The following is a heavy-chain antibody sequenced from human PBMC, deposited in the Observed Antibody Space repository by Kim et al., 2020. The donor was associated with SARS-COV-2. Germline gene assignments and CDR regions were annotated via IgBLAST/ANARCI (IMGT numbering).Heavy chain of an antibody. Sequence: SETLSLTCTVSGDSIRRSIYYWGWIRQPPGKGPEWIGSIYYSGSTYYNPSLKSRVTISVDTSKNQFSLKLSSVTAADTAVYYCARGGGHYWGQGTPVTVS. CDR1: GDSIRRSIYY. CDR3: ARGGGHY. V-gene: IGHV4-39*01. J-gene: IGHJ4*02. D-gene: IGHD3-16*01. CDR2: IYYSGST.